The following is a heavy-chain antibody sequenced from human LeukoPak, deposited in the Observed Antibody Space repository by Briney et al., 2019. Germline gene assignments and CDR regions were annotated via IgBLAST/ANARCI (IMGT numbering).Heavy chain of an antibody. CDR3: ARGGYGANDDAFDI. V-gene: IGHV3-48*02. Sequence: GGALRLSCAPSGFTFSSYSMNWVRQAPGKGLEWVSYISSSTNTIYYADSVKGRFTISRDNAKNSLFLQMSSLRDEDTAVYYCARGGYGANDDAFDIWGQGTMVTVSS. CDR2: ISSSTNTI. J-gene: IGHJ3*02. D-gene: IGHD4-23*01. CDR1: GFTFSSYS.